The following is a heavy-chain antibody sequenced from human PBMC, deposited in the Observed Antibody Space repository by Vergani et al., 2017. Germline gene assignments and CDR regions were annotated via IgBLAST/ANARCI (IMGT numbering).Heavy chain of an antibody. CDR2: ISYDGSNK. CDR3: AKEGGDNWYFDL. Sequence: QVQLVESGGGVVQPGRSLRLSCAASGFTFSSYGIHWVRQAPGKGLEWVAVISYDGSNKYYADSVKGRFTISRDNSRNTLYLQMNSLRAEDTAVYYCAKEGGDNWYFDLWGRGTLVTGSS. V-gene: IGHV3-30*18. D-gene: IGHD2-21*01. CDR1: GFTFSSYG. J-gene: IGHJ2*01.